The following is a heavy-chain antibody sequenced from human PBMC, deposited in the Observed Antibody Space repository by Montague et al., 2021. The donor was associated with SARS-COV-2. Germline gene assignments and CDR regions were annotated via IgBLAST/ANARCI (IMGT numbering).Heavy chain of an antibody. D-gene: IGHD2-15*01. J-gene: IGHJ4*02. V-gene: IGHV3-30*04. CDR2: ISYDGSNK. Sequence: SLRLSCAASGFTFSSYVMHWVRQAPGKGLEWVAVISYDGSNKYYADSVKGRFTISRDNSKNTLYLQMNSLRAEDTAVYYCARDLAVVAATPFDYWGQGTLVTVSS. CDR1: GFTFSSYV. CDR3: ARDLAVVAATPFDY.